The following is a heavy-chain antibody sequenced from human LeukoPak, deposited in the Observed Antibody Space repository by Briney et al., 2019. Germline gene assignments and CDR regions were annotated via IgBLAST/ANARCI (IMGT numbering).Heavy chain of an antibody. V-gene: IGHV3-30*02. CDR3: AKEQKAAALDY. J-gene: IGHJ4*02. Sequence: GGSLRLSCAASGFTFSSYSMNWVRQAPGKGLEWVAVIWYGGSNKYYADSVKGRFTISRDNSKNTLYLQMNSLRAEDTAVYYCAKEQKAAALDYWGQGTLVTVSS. D-gene: IGHD6-13*01. CDR1: GFTFSSYS. CDR2: IWYGGSNK.